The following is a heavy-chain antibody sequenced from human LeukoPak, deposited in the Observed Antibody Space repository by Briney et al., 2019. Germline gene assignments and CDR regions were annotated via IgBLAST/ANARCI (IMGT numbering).Heavy chain of an antibody. CDR1: GGSISSSSYY. Sequence: SEPLSLTCTVSGGSISSSSYYWGWIRQPPGKGLEWIGSIYYSGSTYYNPSLKSRVTISVDTSKNQFSLKLCSVTAADTAVYYCARGGDSIAVAATDYWGQGTLVTVSS. CDR2: IYYSGST. CDR3: ARGGDSIAVAATDY. V-gene: IGHV4-39*01. J-gene: IGHJ4*02. D-gene: IGHD6-19*01.